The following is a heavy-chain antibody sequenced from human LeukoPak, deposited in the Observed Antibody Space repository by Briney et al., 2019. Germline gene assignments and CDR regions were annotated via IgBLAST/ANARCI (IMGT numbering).Heavy chain of an antibody. CDR1: GFTLTDY. J-gene: IGHJ6*03. CDR2: IKPNSGDT. D-gene: IGHD2-2*01. V-gene: IGHV1-2*02. CDR3: ARADSVPAGDYHYWYMDV. Sequence: ASVKVSCKASGFTLTDYIHWVRQDPRQGLQWMGWIKPNSGDTDYAQKFQGRVTMTRDTSISTVYIVLSSLRSDDTAVYYCARADSVPAGDYHYWYMDVWGKGTTVTVSS.